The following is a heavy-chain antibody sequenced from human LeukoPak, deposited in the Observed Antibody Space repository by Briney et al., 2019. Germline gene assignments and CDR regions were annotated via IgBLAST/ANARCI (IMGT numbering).Heavy chain of an antibody. CDR3: ARWDSGSYSGYFDY. CDR1: GGSISSSSYY. CDR2: IYYSGST. D-gene: IGHD1-26*01. V-gene: IGHV4-39*01. Sequence: SETLSLTCTVSGGSISSSSYYWGWIRQPPGTGLEWIGSIYYSGSTYYNPSLKSRVTISVDKSKNQFSLRLSSVTAADTAVYYCARWDSGSYSGYFDYWGQGTLVTVSS. J-gene: IGHJ4*02.